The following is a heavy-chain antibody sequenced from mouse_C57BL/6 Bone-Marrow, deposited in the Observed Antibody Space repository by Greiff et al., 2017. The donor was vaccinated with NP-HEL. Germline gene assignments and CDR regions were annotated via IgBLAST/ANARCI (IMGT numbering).Heavy chain of an antibody. V-gene: IGHV1-26*01. CDR1: GYTFTDYY. J-gene: IGHJ1*03. CDR3: ARRYSNYEGYFDV. CDR2: INPNNGGT. D-gene: IGHD2-5*01. Sequence: VQLQQSGPELVKPGASVKISCKASGYTFTDYYMNWVKQSHGKSLEWIGDINPNNGGTSYNQKFKGKATLTVDKSSSTAYMELRSLTSEDSAVYYCARRYSNYEGYFDVWGTGTTVTVSS.